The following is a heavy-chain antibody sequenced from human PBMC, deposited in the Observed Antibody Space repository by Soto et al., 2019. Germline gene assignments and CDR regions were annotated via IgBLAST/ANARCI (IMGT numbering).Heavy chain of an antibody. CDR2: IIPILGIA. J-gene: IGHJ4*02. D-gene: IGHD1-26*01. Sequence: ASVKVSCKASGGTFSSYTISWVRQAPGQGLEWMGRIIPILGIANYAQKLQGKFTMTTDTSTSTAYMELRSLRSDDTAVYYCARGIGWEPLDYWGQGTLVTV. CDR1: GGTFSSYT. CDR3: ARGIGWEPLDY. V-gene: IGHV1-69*02.